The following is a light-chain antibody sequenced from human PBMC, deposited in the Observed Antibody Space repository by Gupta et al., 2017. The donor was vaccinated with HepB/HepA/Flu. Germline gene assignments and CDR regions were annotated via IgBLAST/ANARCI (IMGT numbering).Light chain of an antibody. CDR1: QNIRTS. CDR2: DGS. J-gene: IGKJ1*01. V-gene: IGKV3-11*01. Sequence: EIVLTQSPATLALSPGERVTLSCRASQNIRTSLAWYQHKPGQAPRLLIYDGSNRATGVPARFDGSGSGTDFTLAISSLEPEDFAVYYCQQRSNWPRTFGQGTKVEI. CDR3: QQRSNWPRT.